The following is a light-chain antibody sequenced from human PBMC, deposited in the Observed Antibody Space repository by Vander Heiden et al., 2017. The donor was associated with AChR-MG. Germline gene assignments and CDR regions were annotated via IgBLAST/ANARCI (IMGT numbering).Light chain of an antibody. J-gene: IGLJ3*02. Sequence: QSALTQPPSASGSPAQTVTSSCTRSSSDVGGYDYVSWYQQRPGKAPKLMIDDVFKRPPGVPDRFSGSKSGNPASLTVSGLQAEDEEHYFCSSYAGSIYVMFGGGTNLTVL. CDR1: SSDVGGYDY. CDR3: SSYAGSIYVM. CDR2: DVF. V-gene: IGLV2-8*01.